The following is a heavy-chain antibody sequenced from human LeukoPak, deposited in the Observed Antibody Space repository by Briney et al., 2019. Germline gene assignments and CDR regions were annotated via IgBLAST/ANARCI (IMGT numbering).Heavy chain of an antibody. J-gene: IGHJ6*02. D-gene: IGHD2-2*01. CDR2: ISRRGDTK. V-gene: IGHV3-23*01. CDR3: AKGGDVAVVPAAGPYYAMDV. CDR1: GFTLSSYT. Sequence: GGPLRLSCVASGFTLSSYTINWVRRAPGKGLEWVSVISRRGDTKYYADSVKGRFTISRDNSKNTVFLQMNSLSADDTATYYCAKGGDVAVVPAAGPYYAMDVWGQGTTVTVSS.